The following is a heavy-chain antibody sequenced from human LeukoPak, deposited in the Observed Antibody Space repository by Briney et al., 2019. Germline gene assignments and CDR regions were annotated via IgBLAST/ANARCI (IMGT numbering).Heavy chain of an antibody. V-gene: IGHV4-39*07. J-gene: IGHJ6*03. CDR2: INHSGST. CDR3: ARKAAAGTYYYYYMDV. CDR1: GGSISSSSYY. Sequence: SETLSLTCTVSGGSISSSSYYWGWIRQPPGKGLEWIGEINHSGSTNYNPSLKSRVTISVDTSKNQFSLKLSSVTAADTAVYYCARKAAAGTYYYYYMDVWGKGTTVTVSS. D-gene: IGHD6-13*01.